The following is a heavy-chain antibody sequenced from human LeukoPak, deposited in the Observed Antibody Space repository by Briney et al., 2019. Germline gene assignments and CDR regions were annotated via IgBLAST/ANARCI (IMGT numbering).Heavy chain of an antibody. CDR2: ISAYNGNT. Sequence: ASVKVSCKASGYTFTSYGISWVRQAPGQGLEWMGWISAYNGNTNYAQKLQGRVTMTTDTSTSTAYMELRSLRSDDTAVYYCARDQGTGWPYYYYMDVWGKGTTVTVSS. V-gene: IGHV1-18*01. D-gene: IGHD2-8*02. CDR3: ARDQGTGWPYYYYMDV. J-gene: IGHJ6*03. CDR1: GYTFTSYG.